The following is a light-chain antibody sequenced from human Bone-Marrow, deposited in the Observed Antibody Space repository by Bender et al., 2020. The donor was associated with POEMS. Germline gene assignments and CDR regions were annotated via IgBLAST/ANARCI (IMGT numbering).Light chain of an antibody. CDR3: CSYAGRTTYVV. Sequence: QSALTQPASVSGSPGQSITISCTGTSSDIGTYNLVSWYQQHPGKAPKLMIYEVTKRPSGVSNRFSGSKSGNTASLTISGLQAEDEAYYYCCSYAGRTTYVVFGGGTKLTVL. J-gene: IGLJ2*01. V-gene: IGLV2-23*02. CDR2: EVT. CDR1: SSDIGTYNL.